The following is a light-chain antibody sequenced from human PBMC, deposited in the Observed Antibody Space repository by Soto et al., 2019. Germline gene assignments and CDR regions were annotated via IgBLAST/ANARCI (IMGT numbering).Light chain of an antibody. Sequence: DIQMTQSPSSLSASVGDRVTITCRASQSIYSSLNWYHQKPGKAPKLLIYAASNLQSGVPSRFSGSGSGTDFTLSISSLQHEDFATYYCQQSYSAPYTFGQGTTLEI. CDR2: AAS. CDR1: QSIYSS. J-gene: IGKJ2*01. CDR3: QQSYSAPYT. V-gene: IGKV1-39*01.